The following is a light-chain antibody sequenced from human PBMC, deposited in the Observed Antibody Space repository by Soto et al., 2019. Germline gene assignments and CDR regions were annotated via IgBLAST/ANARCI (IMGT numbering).Light chain of an antibody. Sequence: NFMLTQPHSVSESPGKTVTISCTRSSGSIASNFVQWYQQRPGSAPTTVIYEDDQRPSGVPGRFSGFIDRSSNSASLTISGPKTEDEADYYCQSYNNIIGVFGGGTKLTVL. V-gene: IGLV6-57*04. CDR1: SGSIASNF. CDR3: QSYNNIIGV. CDR2: EDD. J-gene: IGLJ2*01.